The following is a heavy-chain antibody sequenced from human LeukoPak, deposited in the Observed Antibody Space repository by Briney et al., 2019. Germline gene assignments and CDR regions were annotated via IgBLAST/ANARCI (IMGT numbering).Heavy chain of an antibody. CDR1: GYTFTSYY. D-gene: IGHD3-10*02. J-gene: IGHJ4*02. V-gene: IGHV1-2*02. Sequence: ASVKVSCKASGYTFTSYYMHWVRQAPGQGLEWMGWINPNSGGTNYAQKFQGRVTMTRDTSISTAYMELSRLRSDDTAVYYCARDRLYYVLFDYWGQGTLVTVSS. CDR2: INPNSGGT. CDR3: ARDRLYYVLFDY.